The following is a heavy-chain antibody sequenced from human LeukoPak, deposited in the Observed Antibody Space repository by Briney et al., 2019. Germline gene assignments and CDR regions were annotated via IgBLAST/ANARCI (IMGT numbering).Heavy chain of an antibody. CDR3: ARRVSGIAWGQSYSMVRGPINYYYYMDV. J-gene: IGHJ6*03. CDR1: GGSFSGYY. V-gene: IGHV4-34*01. CDR2: INHSGST. Sequence: SETLSLTCAVYGGSFSGYYWSWIRQPPGKGLEWIGEINHSGSTNYNPSLKSRVTISVDTSKNQFSLKLSSVTAADTAVYYCARRVSGIAWGQSYSMVRGPINYYYYMDVWGKGTTVTISS. D-gene: IGHD3-10*01.